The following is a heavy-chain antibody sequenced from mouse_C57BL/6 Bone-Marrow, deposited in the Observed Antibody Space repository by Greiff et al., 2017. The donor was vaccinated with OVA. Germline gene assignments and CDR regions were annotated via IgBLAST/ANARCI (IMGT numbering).Heavy chain of an antibody. D-gene: IGHD1-1*01. J-gene: IGHJ4*01. CDR2: INPRSGGT. CDR3: ARKYGSSAAYAMDN. CDR1: GYAFTNYL. V-gene: IGHV1-54*01. Sequence: QVQLQQSGAELVRPGTSVKVSCKASGYAFTNYLIEWVKQRPGQGLEWIGVINPRSGGTNYNEKFKGKATLTADKSSSTAYMQLSSLTSEDSAVYCCARKYGSSAAYAMDNWGQGTSHTLSS.